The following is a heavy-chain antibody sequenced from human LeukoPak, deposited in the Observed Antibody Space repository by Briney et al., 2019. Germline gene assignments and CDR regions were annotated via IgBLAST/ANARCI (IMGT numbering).Heavy chain of an antibody. D-gene: IGHD6-13*01. CDR3: ARGAEAETSPLDF. V-gene: IGHV1-2*02. CDR2: INPKTGAA. J-gene: IGHJ4*02. CDR1: GYIFSDYY. Sequence: ASVKVSCKASGYIFSDYYMHWVRQAPGQGLEWLGWINPKTGAADYAQQFRGRVTMTRDTSINTDFMEMKRVTSDDTAVYYCARGAEAETSPLDFWGQGTLVIVS.